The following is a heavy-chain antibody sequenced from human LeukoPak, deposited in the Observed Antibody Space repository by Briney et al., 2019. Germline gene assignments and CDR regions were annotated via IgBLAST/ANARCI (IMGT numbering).Heavy chain of an antibody. V-gene: IGHV4-39*07. CDR3: EKHSSSWYPGNSD. CDR2: IYYSGST. J-gene: IGHJ4*02. D-gene: IGHD6-13*01. Sequence: SETLSLTCTVSGGSISSSSYYWGWIRQPPGKGLEWIGSIYYSGSTYYNPSLKSRVTISVDTSKNQFSLKLSSVTAADTSVYYCEKHSSSWYPGNSDWGQGTLVTVSS. CDR1: GGSISSSSYY.